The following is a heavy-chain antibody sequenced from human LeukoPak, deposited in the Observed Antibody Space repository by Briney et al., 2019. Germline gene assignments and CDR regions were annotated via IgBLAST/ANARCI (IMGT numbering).Heavy chain of an antibody. CDR2: IKQDGSEK. D-gene: IGHD5/OR15-5a*01. CDR1: GFTFSSYW. J-gene: IGHJ3*02. Sequence: GGSLRLSCAASGFTFSSYWMSWVRQAPGKGLEWVANIKQDGSEKYYVDSVKGRFTISRDNAKNSLYLQMNSLRAEDTAVYYCARDRVLLRDDAFDIWGQGTMVTVSS. V-gene: IGHV3-7*01. CDR3: ARDRVLLRDDAFDI.